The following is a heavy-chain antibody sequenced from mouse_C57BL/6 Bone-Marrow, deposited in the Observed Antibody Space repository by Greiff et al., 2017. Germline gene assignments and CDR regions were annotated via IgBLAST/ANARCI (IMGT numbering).Heavy chain of an antibody. CDR3: ARTAYYSNYKFAY. CDR1: GYSFTGYY. V-gene: IGHV1-42*01. CDR2: INPSTGGT. Sequence: EVQLQQSGPELVKPGASVKISCKASGYSFTGYYMNWVKQSPEKSLEWIGEINPSTGGTTYNQKFKAKATLTVDKSSSTAYMQLKSLTSEDSAVYYCARTAYYSNYKFAYWGQGTLVTVSA. D-gene: IGHD2-5*01. J-gene: IGHJ3*01.